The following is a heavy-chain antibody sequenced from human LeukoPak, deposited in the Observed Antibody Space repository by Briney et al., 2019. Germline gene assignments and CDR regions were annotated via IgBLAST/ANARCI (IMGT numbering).Heavy chain of an antibody. CDR2: ISASGGST. V-gene: IGHV3-23*01. Sequence: GGSLRLSCAASGLTFISHAMSWVRQAPGKGLEWVSLISASGGSTYYADSVKGRFTISRDNSKNTLYLQMNSLRAEDTAVYYCSKLGLRLGGDYWGQGALVAVSS. D-gene: IGHD3-16*01. J-gene: IGHJ4*02. CDR1: GLTFISHA. CDR3: SKLGLRLGGDY.